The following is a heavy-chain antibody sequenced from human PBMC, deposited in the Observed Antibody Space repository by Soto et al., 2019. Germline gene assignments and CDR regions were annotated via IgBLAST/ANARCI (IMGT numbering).Heavy chain of an antibody. CDR1: GFTFSSYA. Sequence: GGSLRLSCAAPGFTFSSYAMSWVRQAPGKGLEWVSAISGSGGSTYYADSVKGRFTISRDNSKNTLYLQMNSLRAEDTAVYYCAKRGDFWSGYYSRDYGMDVWGQGTTVTVSS. J-gene: IGHJ6*02. D-gene: IGHD3-3*01. CDR3: AKRGDFWSGYYSRDYGMDV. V-gene: IGHV3-23*01. CDR2: ISGSGGST.